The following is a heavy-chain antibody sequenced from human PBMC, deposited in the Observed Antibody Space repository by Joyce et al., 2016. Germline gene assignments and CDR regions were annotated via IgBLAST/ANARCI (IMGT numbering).Heavy chain of an antibody. CDR1: GSTFSSSS. V-gene: IGHV3-21*01. D-gene: IGHD3-16*01. CDR3: ARGGISYYYAMDV. J-gene: IGHJ6*02. Sequence: QLVESGGGVVKPGGSLRLSCEAFGSTFSSSSMSWFRQGPGKGLEWVAAISGTSYYIFHAETVRGRFTVSRDNAKKTLYLQMNSLRAEDSAVFYCARGGISYYYAMDVWGQGTTVTVSS. CDR2: ISGTSYYI.